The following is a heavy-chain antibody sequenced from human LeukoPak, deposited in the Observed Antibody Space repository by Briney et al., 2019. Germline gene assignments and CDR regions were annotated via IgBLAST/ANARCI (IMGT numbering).Heavy chain of an antibody. CDR2: ISYDGSNK. Sequence: GGSLRLSCAASGFTFSWYGMHWVRQAPGKGLEWVAVISYDGSNKYYADSVKGRFTISRDISKNTLYLQMNSLRAEDTAAYYCAKARATYLYDTSGYSALDYWGQGTLVTVSS. CDR3: AKARATYLYDTSGYSALDY. J-gene: IGHJ4*02. CDR1: GFTFSWYG. D-gene: IGHD3-22*01. V-gene: IGHV3-30*18.